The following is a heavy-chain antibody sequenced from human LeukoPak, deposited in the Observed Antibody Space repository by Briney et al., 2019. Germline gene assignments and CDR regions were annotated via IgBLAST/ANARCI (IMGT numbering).Heavy chain of an antibody. CDR2: IRSGSSYI. CDR1: GFTFSTYA. D-gene: IGHD3-3*01. CDR3: ARDRPTGASRVFVVE. V-gene: IGHV3-21*01. Sequence: GESLRLSCTASGFTFSTYAMTWVRQAPGKGLEWISSIRSGSSYIYYADSVRGRFTISRDNAKNSLYLEMNNLRAEDTAMYYCARDRPTGASRVFVVEWGQGTLVTVSS. J-gene: IGHJ4*02.